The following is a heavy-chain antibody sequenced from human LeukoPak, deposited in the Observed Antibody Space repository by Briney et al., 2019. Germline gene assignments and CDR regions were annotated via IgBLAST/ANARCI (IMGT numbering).Heavy chain of an antibody. V-gene: IGHV1-18*04. J-gene: IGHJ4*02. Sequence: ASVKVSCKPSGYIFTTYNLHWVRQAPGQGLEWMGWISTSTGDTDYARNLRGRVTMSTDASTGTAYMELRRLRSDDTAVYYCARVPYCSNGICYTHYYCDYWGQGTLVTVSS. CDR3: ARVPYCSNGICYTHYYCDY. CDR2: ISTSTGDT. CDR1: GYIFTTYN. D-gene: IGHD2-8*01.